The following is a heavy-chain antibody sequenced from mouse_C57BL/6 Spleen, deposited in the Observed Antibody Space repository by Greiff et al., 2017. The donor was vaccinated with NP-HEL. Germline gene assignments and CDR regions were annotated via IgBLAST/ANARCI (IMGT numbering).Heavy chain of an antibody. CDR2: IDPSDSYT. Sequence: QVQLQQPGAELVMPGASVKLSCKASGYTFTSYWMHWVKQRPGQGLEWIGEIDPSDSYTNYNQKFKGKSTLTVDKSSSTAYMQLSSLTSEDSAVYYCARSLVATFAYWGQGTLVTVSA. V-gene: IGHV1-69*01. D-gene: IGHD1-1*01. CDR3: ARSLVATFAY. CDR1: GYTFTSYW. J-gene: IGHJ3*01.